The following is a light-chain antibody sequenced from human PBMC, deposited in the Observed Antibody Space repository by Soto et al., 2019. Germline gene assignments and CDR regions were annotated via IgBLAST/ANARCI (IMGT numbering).Light chain of an antibody. CDR3: TSYRSSSTLWV. V-gene: IGLV2-14*01. CDR1: SSDVGGYNY. Sequence: QSALTQPASVSGSPGQSITISCTVTSSDVGGYNYVSWYQQHPGKAPKLMIYDVSNRPSGVSNRFSGSKSGNTASLTISGLQAEDEADYYCTSYRSSSTLWVFGGGTKLTVL. J-gene: IGLJ3*02. CDR2: DVS.